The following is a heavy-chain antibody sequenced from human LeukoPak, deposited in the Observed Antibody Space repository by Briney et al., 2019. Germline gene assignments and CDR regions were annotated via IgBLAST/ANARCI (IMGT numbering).Heavy chain of an antibody. Sequence: GGSLRLSCVASGFTFSKNALSWVRQTPGKGLECVSAISGDGRSPYYADSVKGRFTISRDNSKNTLYLQMNSLRAEDTAVYYCARGSLWLQLDYWGQGTLVTVSS. V-gene: IGHV3-23*01. D-gene: IGHD5-24*01. J-gene: IGHJ4*02. CDR3: ARGSLWLQLDY. CDR2: ISGDGRSP. CDR1: GFTFSKNA.